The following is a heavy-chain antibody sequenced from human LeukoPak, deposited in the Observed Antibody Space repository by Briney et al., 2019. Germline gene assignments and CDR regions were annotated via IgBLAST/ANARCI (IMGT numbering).Heavy chain of an antibody. J-gene: IGHJ4*02. CDR2: VYATGTT. Sequence: PSETLSLTCTVSGGSISSYYWSWIRQPPGKGLEWIAYVYATGTTNYNPSLKTRPTISMDTSKNQLSLTLTSVTAADTAVYCCARVGSGGAWFDFWGQGTLVSVSS. D-gene: IGHD6-19*01. CDR3: ARVGSGGAWFDF. V-gene: IGHV4-59*01. CDR1: GGSISSYY.